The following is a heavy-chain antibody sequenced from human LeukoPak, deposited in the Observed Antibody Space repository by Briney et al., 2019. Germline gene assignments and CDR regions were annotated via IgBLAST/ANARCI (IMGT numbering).Heavy chain of an antibody. D-gene: IGHD3-22*01. Sequence: GRSLRLSCAASGFTFDDYAMHWVRHAPGKGLEWVSGISWNSGSIGYADSVKGRFTISRDNAKNSLYLQMNSLRAEDTALYYCAKDLRYYYDSSGSTGFDYWGQGTLVTVSS. J-gene: IGHJ4*02. CDR3: AKDLRYYYDSSGSTGFDY. V-gene: IGHV3-9*01. CDR1: GFTFDDYA. CDR2: ISWNSGSI.